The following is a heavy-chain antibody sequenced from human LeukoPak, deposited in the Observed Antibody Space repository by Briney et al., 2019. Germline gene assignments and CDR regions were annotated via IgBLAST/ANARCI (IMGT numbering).Heavy chain of an antibody. CDR2: IIPIFGTA. CDR3: ARVPSPSTYGDYGLTIANWYFDL. J-gene: IGHJ2*01. V-gene: IGHV1-69*06. CDR1: GGTFSSYA. Sequence: ASVKVSCKASGGTFSSYAISWVRQAPEQGLEWMGGIIPIFGTANYAQKFQGRVTITADKSTSTAYMELSSLRSEDTAVYYCARVPSPSTYGDYGLTIANWYFDLWGRGTLVTVSS. D-gene: IGHD4-17*01.